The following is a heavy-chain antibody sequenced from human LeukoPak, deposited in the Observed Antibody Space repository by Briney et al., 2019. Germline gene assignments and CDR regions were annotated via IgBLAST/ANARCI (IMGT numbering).Heavy chain of an antibody. CDR3: ARRLNDGYSYGCFDY. V-gene: IGHV4-39*01. Sequence: GSLRLSCAASGFTFSSYTMHWIRQAPGKGLEWIGSIYYSGSTYYNPSLKSRVTISVDTSKDQFSLKLSSVTAADTAVYYCARRLNDGYSYGCFDYWGQGTLVTVSS. CDR2: IYYSGST. CDR1: GFTFSSYT. D-gene: IGHD5-18*01. J-gene: IGHJ4*02.